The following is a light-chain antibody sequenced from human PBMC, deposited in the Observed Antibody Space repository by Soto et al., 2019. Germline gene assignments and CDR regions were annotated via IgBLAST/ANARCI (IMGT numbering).Light chain of an antibody. CDR2: LGS. Sequence: DVVITQSPLSLPVTPGEPASISCSSSQSLLHSSGYNYLDWYLQKPGQSPQLLIYLGSNRASGVPDRFSGSGSGTEFTLTISSLQPDDFATYYCQHYNSYSEAFGQGTKVDI. V-gene: IGKV2-28*01. J-gene: IGKJ1*01. CDR1: QSLLHSSGYNY. CDR3: QHYNSYSEA.